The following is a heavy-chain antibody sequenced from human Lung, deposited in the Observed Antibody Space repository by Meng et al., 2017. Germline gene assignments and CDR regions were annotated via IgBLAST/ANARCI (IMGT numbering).Heavy chain of an antibody. CDR3: AKEIRPNDY. CDR1: GFPFSSYW. V-gene: IGHV3-74*01. CDR2: INIGGETT. Sequence: EVQLVGVGGGLFQPGGSLRLSCAASGFPFSSYWMHWVRQAPGKGLVWVSSINIGGETTWFADSVKGRFTISRDNSKNTLYLQMNSLRAEDTAVYYCAKEIRPNDYWGQGTLVTVSS. J-gene: IGHJ4*02.